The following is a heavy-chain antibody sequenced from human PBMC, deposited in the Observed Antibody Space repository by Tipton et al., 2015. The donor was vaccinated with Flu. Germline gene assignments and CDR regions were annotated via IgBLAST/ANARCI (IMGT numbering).Heavy chain of an antibody. CDR1: GGSISSSTYY. D-gene: IGHD1-26*01. CDR3: ARALRGPVGATLGN. V-gene: IGHV4-39*07. J-gene: IGHJ4*02. CDR2: IYYSGSS. Sequence: TLSLTCTVSGGSISSSTYYWGWIRQPPGKGLEWIGSIYYSGSSYYNPSLKSRVTISLDTSKNQFSLNLSSVTAADTAVYYSARALRGPVGATLGNWGQGTL.